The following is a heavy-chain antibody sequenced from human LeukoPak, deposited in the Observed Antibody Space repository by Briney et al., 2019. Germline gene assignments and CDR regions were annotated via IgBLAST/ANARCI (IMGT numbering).Heavy chain of an antibody. D-gene: IGHD4-17*01. V-gene: IGHV4-39*01. CDR1: GGSISSSSYY. CDR3: ARRNDYGDYGERSWFDP. Sequence: ASETLSLTCTVSGGSISSSSYYWGWIRQPPGKGLEWIGSIYYSGSTYYNPSLKSRVTISVDTSKNQFSLKLSSVTAADTAVYYCARRNDYGDYGERSWFDPWGQGTLVTVSS. CDR2: IYYSGST. J-gene: IGHJ5*02.